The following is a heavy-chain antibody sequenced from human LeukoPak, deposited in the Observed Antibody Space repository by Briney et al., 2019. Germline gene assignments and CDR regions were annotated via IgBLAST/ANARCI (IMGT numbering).Heavy chain of an antibody. CDR3: AKHFTGGTGDRNFLFDY. CDR2: IYYSGST. Sequence: SETLSLTSTVSGGSISSSSYYWGWIRQPPGEGLEWIGSIYYSGSTYYNPSLKSRVAISVDTSKNQFSLKLSSVTAADTAVYYCAKHFTGGTGDRNFLFDYWGQGTLVTVSS. CDR1: GGSISSSSYY. V-gene: IGHV4-39*01. J-gene: IGHJ4*02. D-gene: IGHD7-27*01.